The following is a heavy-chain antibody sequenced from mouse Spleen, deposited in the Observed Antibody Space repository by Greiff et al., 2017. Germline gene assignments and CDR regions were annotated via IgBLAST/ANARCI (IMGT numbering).Heavy chain of an antibody. V-gene: IGHV5-17*02. Sequence: EVKLMESGGGLVQPGGSRKLSCAASGFTFSSFGMHWVRQAPEKGLEWVAYISSGSSTIYYADTVKGRFTISRDNPKNTLFLQMTSLRSEDTAMYYCARDYGSSYFAYWGQGTLVTVSA. J-gene: IGHJ3*01. D-gene: IGHD1-1*01. CDR3: ARDYGSSYFAY. CDR2: ISSGSSTI. CDR1: GFTFSSFG.